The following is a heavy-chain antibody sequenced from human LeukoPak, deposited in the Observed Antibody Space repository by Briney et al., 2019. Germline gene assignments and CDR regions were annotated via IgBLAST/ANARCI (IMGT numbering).Heavy chain of an antibody. J-gene: IGHJ6*03. CDR3: ARVGRITMVRGGPSRAYYHYYYLDV. V-gene: IGHV3-74*01. CDR2: INTDGSTT. CDR1: GFTFSSYW. D-gene: IGHD3-10*01. Sequence: PGGSLRLSCAASGFTFSSYWMHWVRQTPGKGLVWVSRINTDGSTTSYADSVKGRFTISRDNAKNTLYLQVNSLRAEDMAVYYCARVGRITMVRGGPSRAYYHYYYLDVWGKGTTVTVSS.